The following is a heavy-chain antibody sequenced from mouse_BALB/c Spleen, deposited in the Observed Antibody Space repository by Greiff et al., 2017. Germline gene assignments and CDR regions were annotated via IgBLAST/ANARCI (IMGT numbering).Heavy chain of an antibody. Sequence: QVQLQQPGAELVKPGASVKLSCKASGYTFTSYWMHWVKQRPGQGLEWIGEIDPSDSYTNYNQKFKGKATLTVDKSSSTAYMQLSSLTSEDSAVYFCARHEGGYHYFDYWGQGTTLTVSS. D-gene: IGHD2-14*01. CDR3: ARHEGGYHYFDY. J-gene: IGHJ2*01. CDR2: IDPSDSYT. CDR1: GYTFTSYW. V-gene: IGHV1-69*02.